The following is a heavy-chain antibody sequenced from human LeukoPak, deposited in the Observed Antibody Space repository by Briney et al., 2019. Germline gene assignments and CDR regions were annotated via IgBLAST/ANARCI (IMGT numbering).Heavy chain of an antibody. Sequence: SVKVSCKASGGTFSNYAISWVRQAPGQGLEWMGGIIPLFGTANYAQRFQGRVTITADESTSTAYMALSSLRSEDTAIYYCTRARIPFAVVIPWDYWGQGTLVTVSS. D-gene: IGHD3-3*01. CDR2: IIPLFGTA. CDR3: TRARIPFAVVIPWDY. J-gene: IGHJ4*02. CDR1: GGTFSNYA. V-gene: IGHV1-69*13.